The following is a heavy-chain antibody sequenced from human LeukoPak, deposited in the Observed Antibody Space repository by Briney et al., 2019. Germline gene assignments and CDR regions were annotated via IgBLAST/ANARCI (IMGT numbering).Heavy chain of an antibody. J-gene: IGHJ4*02. CDR2: IYYSGST. V-gene: IGHV4-59*01. CDR3: ARGDIAAQTPFGY. Sequence: SETLSLTCTVSGGSISSYYWSWIRQPPGKGLEWIGYIYYSGSTNYNPSLKSRVTISVDTSKNQFSLKLSSVTAADTAVYYCARGDIAAQTPFGYWGQGTLVTVSS. CDR1: GGSISSYY. D-gene: IGHD6-13*01.